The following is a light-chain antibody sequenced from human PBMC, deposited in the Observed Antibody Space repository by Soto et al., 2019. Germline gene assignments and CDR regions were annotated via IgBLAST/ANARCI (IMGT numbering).Light chain of an antibody. Sequence: QSALTQPASVSGSPGQSITISCTGTSSDVGGYNFVSWYQHHPGKAPKLMIYEVTNRPSGVSSRFSGSKSGNTASLTISGLQTEDEADYFCSSYTRQNTRFFGGGTKLTVL. CDR1: SSDVGGYNF. CDR3: SSYTRQNTRF. J-gene: IGLJ2*01. CDR2: EVT. V-gene: IGLV2-14*01.